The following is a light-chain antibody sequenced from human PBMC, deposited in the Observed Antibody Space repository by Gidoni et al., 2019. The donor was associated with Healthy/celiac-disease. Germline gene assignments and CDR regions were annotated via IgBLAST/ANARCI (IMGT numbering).Light chain of an antibody. CDR3: AAWDDILNGYWV. J-gene: IGLJ3*02. Sequence: QSVLTQPPSASGPPGQRVTISCSGSSSNIGSNTVNWYQQLPGTAPKLLIYSNNQRPSGVPDRFSGSKSGTSASLAISGLQSEDEADYYCAAWDDILNGYWVVGGGTKLTVL. CDR2: SNN. V-gene: IGLV1-44*01. CDR1: SSNIGSNT.